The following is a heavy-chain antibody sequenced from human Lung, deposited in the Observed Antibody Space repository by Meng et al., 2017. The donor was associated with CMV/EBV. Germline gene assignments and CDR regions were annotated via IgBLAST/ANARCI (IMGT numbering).Heavy chain of an antibody. CDR3: VRGSGREWFDP. D-gene: IGHD2-15*01. CDR1: GYMFSSHW. J-gene: IGHJ5*02. V-gene: IGHV3-7*04. Sequence: GEXXRISCIASGYMFSSHWMTWVRQAPGKGLEWVASINQDGSEKHYMDSVKGRFTISRDNAKNALYLEMNSLRAEDTALYFCVRGSGREWFDPWGKGTLVTVSS. CDR2: INQDGSEK.